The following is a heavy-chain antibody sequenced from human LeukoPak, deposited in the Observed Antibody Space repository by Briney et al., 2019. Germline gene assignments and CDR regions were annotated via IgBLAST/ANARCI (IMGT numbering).Heavy chain of an antibody. CDR1: GYTFTGYY. CDR3: ASGYGDYVTSQYYFDY. CDR2: INPNSGGT. J-gene: IGHJ4*02. D-gene: IGHD4-17*01. V-gene: IGHV1-2*02. Sequence: ASVKVSCKASGYTFTGYYMHWVRQAPGQGLEWMRWINPNSGGTNYAQKFQGRVTMTRDTSISTAYMELSRLRSDDTAVYYCASGYGDYVTSQYYFDYWGQGTLVTVSS.